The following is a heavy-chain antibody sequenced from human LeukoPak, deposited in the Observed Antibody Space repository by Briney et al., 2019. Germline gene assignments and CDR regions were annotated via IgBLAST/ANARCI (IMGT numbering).Heavy chain of an antibody. D-gene: IGHD5-12*01. CDR1: GFTFSSSN. CDR2: ISTGSTTI. J-gene: IGHJ5*02. CDR3: ARELYRGYGNWFDP. V-gene: IGHV3-48*01. Sequence: GGSLRLSCAASGFTFSSSNMKWVRQAPGKGLEWISHISTGSTTIYYADSVMGRFTISRDNAKNSLYLQMNGLRVEDTAVYYCARELYRGYGNWFDPWGQGTLVTVSS.